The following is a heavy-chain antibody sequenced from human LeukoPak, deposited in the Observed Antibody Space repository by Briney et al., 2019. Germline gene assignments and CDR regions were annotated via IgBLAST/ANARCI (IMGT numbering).Heavy chain of an antibody. CDR3: AIGGYCSGGSCSDYYYYGMDV. V-gene: IGHV1-2*02. CDR2: INPNSGGT. CDR1: GYTFAGYY. D-gene: IGHD2-15*01. J-gene: IGHJ6*02. Sequence: ASVKVSCKASGYTFAGYYMHWVRQAPGQGLEWMGWINPNSGGTNYAQKFQGRVTMTEDTSTDTAYMELSSLRSEDTAVYYCAIGGYCSGGSCSDYYYYGMDVWGQGTTVTVSS.